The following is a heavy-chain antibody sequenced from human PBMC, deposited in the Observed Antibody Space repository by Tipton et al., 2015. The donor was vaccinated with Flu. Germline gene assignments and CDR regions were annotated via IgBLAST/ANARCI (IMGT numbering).Heavy chain of an antibody. D-gene: IGHD6-13*01. J-gene: IGHJ3*02. CDR1: GFTFSSYG. CDR2: IWYDGSNK. CDR3: ARDDGYSSSWYEAFDI. V-gene: IGHV3-33*01. Sequence: SLRLSCAASGFTFSSYGMHWVRQAPGKGLEWVAVIWYDGSNKYYADSEKGRFTISRDNSKNTLYLQMNSLRAEDTAVYYCARDDGYSSSWYEAFDIWGQGTMVTVSS.